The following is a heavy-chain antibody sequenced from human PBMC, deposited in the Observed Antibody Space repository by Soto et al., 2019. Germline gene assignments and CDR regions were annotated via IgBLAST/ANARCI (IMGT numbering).Heavy chain of an antibody. CDR3: ARPSQLTRLYLYYSMDV. J-gene: IGHJ6*02. CDR2: IIPIFGTA. D-gene: IGHD1-1*01. V-gene: IGHV1-69*12. Sequence: QVQLVQSGAEVKKPGSSVKVSCKASGGTFSSYAISWVRQAPGQGLEWMGGIIPIFGTANYAQKFQGRVTITADQFSSIPYLELSSLRSEDTAVYVCARPSQLTRLYLYYSMDVWGQGTTATVSS. CDR1: GGTFSSYA.